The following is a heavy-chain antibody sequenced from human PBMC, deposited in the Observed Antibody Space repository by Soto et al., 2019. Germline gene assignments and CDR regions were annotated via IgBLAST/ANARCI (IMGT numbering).Heavy chain of an antibody. V-gene: IGHV4-59*01. Sequence: QVQLQESGPGLVKPSETLSLTCTVSGGSISSYYWSWIRQPPGKGLEWIGYIYYSGSTNYNPSLKGRVTISVATSKNRSSLKLSSVTAADTAVYYCARDFRSSWPYYYYGMDVWGQGTTVTVS. J-gene: IGHJ6*02. CDR2: IYYSGST. CDR3: ARDFRSSWPYYYYGMDV. D-gene: IGHD6-13*01. CDR1: GGSISSYY.